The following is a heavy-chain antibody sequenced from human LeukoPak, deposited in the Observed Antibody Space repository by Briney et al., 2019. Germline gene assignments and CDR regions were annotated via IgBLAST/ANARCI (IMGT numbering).Heavy chain of an antibody. V-gene: IGHV1-69*13. CDR3: ARDQGIAAAGTGNAFDI. Sequence: SVKVSCKASGGTFSSYAISWVRQAPGQGLEWMGGIIPIFGTANYAQKFQGRVTITADESTSTAYMELSSLRSEDTAVYYCARDQGIAAAGTGNAFDIGGRGTMVTVSS. J-gene: IGHJ3*02. CDR2: IIPIFGTA. D-gene: IGHD6-13*01. CDR1: GGTFSSYA.